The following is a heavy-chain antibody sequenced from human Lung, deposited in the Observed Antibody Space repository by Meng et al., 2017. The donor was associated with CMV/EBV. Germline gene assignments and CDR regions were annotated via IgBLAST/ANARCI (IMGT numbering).Heavy chain of an antibody. V-gene: IGHV4-39*07. Sequence: SETLSLXCTVSGGSMNRSTYYWGWIRQPPGKGLEWVGNIYYSGDTYSSPSLKSRVTISIDASKNQFSLKLSSVTAADTAVYFCARARFVYYYGLGSYCDSWXQGALVTVSS. CDR3: ARARFVYYYGLGSYCDS. CDR1: GGSMNRSTYY. J-gene: IGHJ5*01. D-gene: IGHD3-10*01. CDR2: IYYSGDT.